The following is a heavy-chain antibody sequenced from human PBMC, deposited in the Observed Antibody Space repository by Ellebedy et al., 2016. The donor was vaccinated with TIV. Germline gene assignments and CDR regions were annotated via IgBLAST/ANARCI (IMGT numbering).Heavy chain of an antibody. CDR2: ISGSGGGT. Sequence: GESLKISXAASGFTFSSYTMRWVRQAPGKGLEWVSDISGSGGGTYYADSVKGRFTTSRDNSKITLYLQMNSLRVEDTAVYYCAKGITAAVVEGSLFDPWGQGTLVTVSS. J-gene: IGHJ5*02. CDR3: AKGITAAVVEGSLFDP. D-gene: IGHD6-13*01. CDR1: GFTFSSYT. V-gene: IGHV3-23*01.